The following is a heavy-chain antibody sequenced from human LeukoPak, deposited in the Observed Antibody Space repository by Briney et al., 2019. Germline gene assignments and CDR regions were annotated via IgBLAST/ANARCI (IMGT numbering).Heavy chain of an antibody. Sequence: PEASVKVSCKASGYTFTSYDINWVRQATGQGLEWMGWMNPNRGNTGYAQKFQGRVTMTRNTSKSTAYMELRSLRSEDTAVYYCARGSNREYQLLYYYYYGMDVWGQGTTVTVSS. D-gene: IGHD2-2*01. J-gene: IGHJ6*02. CDR2: MNPNRGNT. V-gene: IGHV1-8*01. CDR3: ARGSNREYQLLYYYYYGMDV. CDR1: GYTFTSYD.